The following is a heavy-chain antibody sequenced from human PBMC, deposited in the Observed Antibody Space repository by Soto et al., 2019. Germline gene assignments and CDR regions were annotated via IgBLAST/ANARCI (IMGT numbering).Heavy chain of an antibody. D-gene: IGHD3-10*01. Sequence: QVQLVESGGGVFQPGRSLRLSCAASGFTFSSYGMHWVLQAPGKGLEWVAVISYDGSNKYYADSVKGRFTISRDNSKNTLYLQMNSLRAEDTALYYCAKMYYYRSGSFSTRDYWGQGTLVTVS. V-gene: IGHV3-30*18. J-gene: IGHJ4*02. CDR1: GFTFSSYG. CDR3: AKMYYYRSGSFSTRDY. CDR2: ISYDGSNK.